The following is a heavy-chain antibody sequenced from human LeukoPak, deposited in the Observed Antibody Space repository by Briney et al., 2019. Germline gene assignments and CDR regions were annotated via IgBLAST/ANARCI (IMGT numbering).Heavy chain of an antibody. CDR3: ARDLSGSYYISAFDI. CDR1: GGSISSYY. J-gene: IGHJ3*02. CDR2: IYYSGST. V-gene: IGHV4-59*01. Sequence: PSETLSLTCTVSGGSISSYYWSWIRQPPGKGLEWIGYIYYSGSTNYNPSLKSRVTISVDTSKNQFSLKLSSVTAADTAVYYRARDLSGSYYISAFDIWGQGKMVTVSS. D-gene: IGHD1-26*01.